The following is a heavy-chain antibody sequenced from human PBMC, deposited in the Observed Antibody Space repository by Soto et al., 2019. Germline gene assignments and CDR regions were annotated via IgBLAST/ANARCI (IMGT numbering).Heavy chain of an antibody. CDR1: GFTFSSYA. Sequence: EVQLLESGGGLVQPGGSLRLSCAASGFTFSSYAMSWVRQAPGKGLEWVSGISGSGGTKYHADSVKGRFTISRDNSKNPLYLQMNSLRAEDTALYYCAKDRLGATPYFFDYWGQGTLVTVSS. J-gene: IGHJ4*02. D-gene: IGHD1-26*01. V-gene: IGHV3-23*01. CDR3: AKDRLGATPYFFDY. CDR2: ISGSGGTK.